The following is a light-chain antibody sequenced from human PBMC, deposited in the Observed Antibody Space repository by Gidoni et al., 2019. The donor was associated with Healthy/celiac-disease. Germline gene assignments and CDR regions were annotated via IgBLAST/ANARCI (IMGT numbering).Light chain of an antibody. CDR3: QQYDNLPLT. Sequence: DIQMTQSPSSLSASVGDRVTITCQASQDISNYLNWYQQKPGKAPKLLIYDASHLETGVPSRFSGSGSGTDVTLTISSLQPEDIATYYCQQYDNLPLTFGGGTKVEIK. V-gene: IGKV1-33*01. CDR1: QDISNY. J-gene: IGKJ4*01. CDR2: DAS.